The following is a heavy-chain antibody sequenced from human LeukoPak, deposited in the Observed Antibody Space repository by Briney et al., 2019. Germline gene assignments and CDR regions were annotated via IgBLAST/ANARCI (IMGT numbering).Heavy chain of an antibody. CDR3: ARALADNRGYYLGFDY. CDR1: GFTFSDYY. V-gene: IGHV3-11*04. CDR2: ITDNNGAM. J-gene: IGHJ4*02. D-gene: IGHD3-22*01. Sequence: GGSLRLSCAASGFTFSDYYMGWIRQAPGKGLEWISYITDNNGAMFYAGSLESRFTIFRDNAKNSLYLQMNSLRPDDTAVYYCARALADNRGYYLGFDYWGQGTLVTVSS.